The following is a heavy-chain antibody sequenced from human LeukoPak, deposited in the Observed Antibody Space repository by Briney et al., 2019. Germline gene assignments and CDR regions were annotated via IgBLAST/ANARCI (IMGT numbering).Heavy chain of an antibody. CDR1: GFTFSSYA. CDR2: ISGSGGST. J-gene: IGHJ4*02. CDR3: ARIPRFLEWLLSIYFDY. D-gene: IGHD3-3*01. Sequence: GGSLRLSCAASGFTFSSYAMSWVRQAPGKGLEWVSAISGSGGSTYYADSVKGRFTISRDNSKDTLYLQMNVLRTEDTAIYYCARIPRFLEWLLSIYFDYWGQGTLVTVSS. V-gene: IGHV3-23*01.